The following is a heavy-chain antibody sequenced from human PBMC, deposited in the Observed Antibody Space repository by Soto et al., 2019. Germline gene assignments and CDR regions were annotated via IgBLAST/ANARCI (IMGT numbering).Heavy chain of an antibody. Sequence: EVQMLESGGDMVQPGGSLRLSCAASGFTFSGSAMGWVRQAPGKGLEWISVISGSGDDILYADSVKGRFTISKDNSNNLLYLQMNSLVVEDTAVYFCVAMTIPVPGSYDYWGPGTPVTVS. CDR2: ISGSGDDI. CDR1: GFTFSGSA. J-gene: IGHJ4*02. D-gene: IGHD3-3*01. V-gene: IGHV3-23*01. CDR3: VAMTIPVPGSYDY.